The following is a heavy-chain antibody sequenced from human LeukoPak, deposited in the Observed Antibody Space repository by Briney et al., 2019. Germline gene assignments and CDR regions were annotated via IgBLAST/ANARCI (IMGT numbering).Heavy chain of an antibody. Sequence: KSSETLSLTCTVSGGSISSYYWSWIRQPPGKGLEWIGYIYHSGSTYYNPSLKSRVTISIDTSNNQFSLRLDSVTAADTAVYYCARCYSDYVNLFDYWGQGTLVTVSS. CDR1: GGSISSYY. CDR3: ARCYSDYVNLFDY. V-gene: IGHV4-59*12. J-gene: IGHJ4*02. D-gene: IGHD3-10*01. CDR2: IYHSGST.